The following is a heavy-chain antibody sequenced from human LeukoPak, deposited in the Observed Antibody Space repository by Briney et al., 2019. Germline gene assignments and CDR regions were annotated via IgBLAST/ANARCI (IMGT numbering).Heavy chain of an antibody. J-gene: IGHJ3*02. CDR2: IRYGGSDK. CDR1: GFTFSSYG. D-gene: IGHD3-22*01. Sequence: PGGSLTLSCPASGFTFSSYGMHWVRQAPGKGLEWVAFIRYGGSDKYYTDSVKGRFSISRDNSKNMLYLQMNSLRVEDTAVYYCAKSWNYYDSSGDDALDIWGQGTMVTVSS. V-gene: IGHV3-30*02. CDR3: AKSWNYYDSSGDDALDI.